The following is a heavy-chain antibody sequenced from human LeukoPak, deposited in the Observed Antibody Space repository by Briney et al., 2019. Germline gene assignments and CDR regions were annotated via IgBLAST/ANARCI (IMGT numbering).Heavy chain of an antibody. CDR3: ARPGISGADY. D-gene: IGHD6-19*01. J-gene: IGHJ4*02. CDR1: GYSLTGYW. Sequence: GESLRISCKGSGYSLTGYWINWVRQMPGKGLEWIGRIDPSDSYTNYSPSFQGHVTISADKSISTAYLQWISLKASDTAMYYCARPGISGADYWGQGTLVTVSS. CDR2: IDPSDSYT. V-gene: IGHV5-10-1*01.